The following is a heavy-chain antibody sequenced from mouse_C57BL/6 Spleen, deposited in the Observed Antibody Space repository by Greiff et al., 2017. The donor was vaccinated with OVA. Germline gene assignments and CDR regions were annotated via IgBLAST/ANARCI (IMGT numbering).Heavy chain of an antibody. J-gene: IGHJ3*01. V-gene: IGHV1-52*01. D-gene: IGHD2-4*01. CDR2: IDPSDSET. CDR1: GYTFTSYW. Sequence: VQLQQSGAELVRPGSSVKLSCKASGYTFTSYWMHWVKQRPIQGLEWIGNIDPSDSETHYNQKFKDKATLTVDKSSSTAYMQLSSLTSEDSAVYYCARMGDYDRFAYWGQGTLVTVSA. CDR3: ARMGDYDRFAY.